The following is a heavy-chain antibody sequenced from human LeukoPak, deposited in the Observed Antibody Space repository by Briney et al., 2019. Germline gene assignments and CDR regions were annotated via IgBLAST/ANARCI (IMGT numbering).Heavy chain of an antibody. CDR2: INPNSGGT. CDR3: ARDLGSGELEQY. Sequence: ASVKVSCKASGYTLTVYYMHWGRQAPGQGLEWMGWINPNSGGTNYAQKFQGRVTMTRDTSISTAYMELSRPRSDDTAVYYCARDLGSGELEQYWGQGTLVTVSS. D-gene: IGHD1/OR15-1a*01. J-gene: IGHJ4*02. V-gene: IGHV1-2*02. CDR1: GYTLTVYY.